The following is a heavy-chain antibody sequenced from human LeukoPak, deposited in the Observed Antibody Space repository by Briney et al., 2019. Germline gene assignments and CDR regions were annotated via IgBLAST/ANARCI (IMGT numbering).Heavy chain of an antibody. D-gene: IGHD4-17*01. J-gene: IGHJ6*02. CDR3: ARDLGTVTPSDYGMDV. CDR1: GYTFTTYY. CDR2: MNPNSGNT. Sequence: ASVKVSCRASGYTFTTYYMHWVRQAPGQGLEWMGWMNPNSGNTGYAQKFQGRVTITRNTSISTAYMELSSLRSEDTAVYYCARDLGTVTPSDYGMDVWGQGTTVTVSS. V-gene: IGHV1-8*03.